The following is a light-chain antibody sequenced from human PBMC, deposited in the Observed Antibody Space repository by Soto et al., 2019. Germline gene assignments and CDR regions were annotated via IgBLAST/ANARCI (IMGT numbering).Light chain of an antibody. CDR3: QQYNNAWT. CDR1: QSISRW. J-gene: IGKJ1*01. V-gene: IGKV1-5*01. Sequence: DIQMTQSPSTLSASVGDRVTITCRASQSISRWLAWYQQKPGKAPNLLIFDASSLESGVPSRFSASGSGTEFTLTISRLQPDDFATYFAQQYNNAWTFGQGTKVDIK. CDR2: DAS.